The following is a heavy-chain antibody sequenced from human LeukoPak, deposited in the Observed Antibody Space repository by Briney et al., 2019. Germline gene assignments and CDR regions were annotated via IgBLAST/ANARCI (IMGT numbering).Heavy chain of an antibody. V-gene: IGHV4-31*03. D-gene: IGHD2-2*01. CDR2: IYYSGST. CDR1: GGSISSGGYY. J-gene: IGHJ3*02. Sequence: SETLSLTCTVSGGSISSGGYYWSWIRQHPGKGLEGMGYIYYSGSTYYNPSLKSRVTISVDTSKNQFSLKLSSVTAADTAVYYCARDVPPDAFDIWGQGTMVTVSS. CDR3: ARDVPPDAFDI.